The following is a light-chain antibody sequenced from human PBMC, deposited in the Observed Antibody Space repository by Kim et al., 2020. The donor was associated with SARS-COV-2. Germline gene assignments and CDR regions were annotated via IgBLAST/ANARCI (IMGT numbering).Light chain of an antibody. V-gene: IGKV3-15*01. CDR2: AAS. CDR1: QSVSSN. CDR3: QQSNNWPQT. J-gene: IGKJ1*01. Sequence: VSPGERATLSCRASQSVSSNLAWYQQRPGQAPRLLIYAASTRATGIPARFSGSGSGTEFTLTISSLQSEDFAVYYCQQSNNWPQTFGQGTKVDIK.